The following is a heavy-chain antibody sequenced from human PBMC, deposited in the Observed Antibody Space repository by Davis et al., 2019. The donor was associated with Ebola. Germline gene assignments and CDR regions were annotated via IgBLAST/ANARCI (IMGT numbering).Heavy chain of an antibody. CDR2: TNSDGSIT. V-gene: IGHV3-74*01. Sequence: GESLKISCAASGFTFSRYWMHWVRQAPGKGLVWVSRTNSDGSITSYADSVKGRFTISRDNAKSTLYLQMNSLTAEDTAVYYCVRTTYGAPEYWGQGTLVTVSS. J-gene: IGHJ4*02. D-gene: IGHD4-17*01. CDR1: GFTFSRYW. CDR3: VRTTYGAPEY.